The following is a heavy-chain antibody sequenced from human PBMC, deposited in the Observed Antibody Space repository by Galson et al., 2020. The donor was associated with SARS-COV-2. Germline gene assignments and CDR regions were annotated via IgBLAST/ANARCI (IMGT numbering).Heavy chain of an antibody. CDR2: ISWNSGSI. CDR1: GFTFDDYA. D-gene: IGHD2-15*01. CDR3: AKDTDIVVVVAATPNGMDV. J-gene: IGHJ6*02. V-gene: IGHV3-9*01. Sequence: SLKISCAASGFTFDDYAMHWVRQAPGKGLEWVSGISWNSGSIGYADSVKGRFTISRDNAKNSLYLQMNSLRAEDTALYYCAKDTDIVVVVAATPNGMDVWGQGTTVTVSS.